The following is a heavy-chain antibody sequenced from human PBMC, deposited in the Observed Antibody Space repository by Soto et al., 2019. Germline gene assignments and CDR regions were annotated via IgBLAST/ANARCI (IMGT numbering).Heavy chain of an antibody. D-gene: IGHD6-13*01. CDR2: IYYSGST. Sequence: XETLSLTCTVSGGSISSYYWSWIRQPPGKGLEWIGYIYYSGSTNYNPSLKSRVTISVDTSKNQFSLKLSSVTAADTAVYYCARVRQPKIFDYWGQGTLVTVSS. V-gene: IGHV4-59*01. CDR3: ARVRQPKIFDY. CDR1: GGSISSYY. J-gene: IGHJ4*02.